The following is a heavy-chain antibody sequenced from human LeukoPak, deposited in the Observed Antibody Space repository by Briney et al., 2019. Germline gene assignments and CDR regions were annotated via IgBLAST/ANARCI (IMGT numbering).Heavy chain of an antibody. CDR2: IIPIFGTA. J-gene: IGHJ3*02. CDR3: ARGYGSGHGYSAFDI. V-gene: IGHV1-69*06. Sequence: SVTVSCKASGGTFSSYAISWVRQAPGQGLEWMGGIIPIFGTANYAQKFQGRVTITADKSTSTAYMELSSLRSEDTAVYYCARGYGSGHGYSAFDIWGQGTMVTVSS. CDR1: GGTFSSYA. D-gene: IGHD3-10*01.